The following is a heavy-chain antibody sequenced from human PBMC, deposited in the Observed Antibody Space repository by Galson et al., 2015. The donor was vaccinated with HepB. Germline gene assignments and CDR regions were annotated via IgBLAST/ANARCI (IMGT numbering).Heavy chain of an antibody. CDR2: IYYSGST. J-gene: IGHJ6*02. CDR3: ARDRRNDRYGGLDI. Sequence: SETLSLTCTVSGGSMSSYHWSWIRQPPGKGLEWIGYIYYSGSTNYNPSLKSRVTISVDTSKNQFSLKLSSVTAADTAVYYCARDRRNDRYGGLDIWGQGTTVTVSS. D-gene: IGHD1-1*01. CDR1: GGSMSSYH. V-gene: IGHV4-59*01.